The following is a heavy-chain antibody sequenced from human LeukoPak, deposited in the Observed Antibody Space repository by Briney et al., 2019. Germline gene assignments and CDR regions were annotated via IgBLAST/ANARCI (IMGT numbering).Heavy chain of an antibody. CDR1: GFTFSSYS. J-gene: IGHJ4*02. CDR3: ARASGSHFDY. V-gene: IGHV3-48*02. CDR2: ISSSSSTI. Sequence: GGSLRLSCAASGFTFSSYSMNWVRQAPGKGLEYISYISSSSSTIYYADFVKGRFTISRDNAKNSLYLQMNSLRDEDTAVYYCARASGSHFDYWGQGTLVTVSS. D-gene: IGHD5-12*01.